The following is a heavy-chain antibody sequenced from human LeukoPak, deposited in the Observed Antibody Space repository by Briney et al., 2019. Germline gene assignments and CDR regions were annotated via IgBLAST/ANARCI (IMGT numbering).Heavy chain of an antibody. D-gene: IGHD5-18*01. CDR1: GGSISSSSYY. Sequence: PSETLSLTCTVSGGSISSSSYYWGWIRQPPGKGLEWIGYIYHSGSTNYNPSLKSRVTISVDTSKNQFSLKLSSVTAADTAVYYCARGGYSYGSYYFDYWGQGTLVTVSS. J-gene: IGHJ4*02. CDR3: ARGGYSYGSYYFDY. V-gene: IGHV4-61*05. CDR2: IYHSGST.